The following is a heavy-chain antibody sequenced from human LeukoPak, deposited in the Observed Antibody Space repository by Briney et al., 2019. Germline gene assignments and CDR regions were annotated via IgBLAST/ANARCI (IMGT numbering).Heavy chain of an antibody. J-gene: IGHJ4*02. CDR2: IIPYFGTS. CDR3: TRDGGDYGASGSYPDY. D-gene: IGHD3-10*01. V-gene: IGHV1-69*13. CDR1: GYTFTSYG. Sequence: ASVKVSCKASGYTFTSYGISWVRQAPGQGLEWMGQIIPYFGTSNYAQNFQGRVTLTADEATNTAYMELNRLRSDDTAVYYCTRDGGDYGASGSYPDYWGQGTPVTVSS.